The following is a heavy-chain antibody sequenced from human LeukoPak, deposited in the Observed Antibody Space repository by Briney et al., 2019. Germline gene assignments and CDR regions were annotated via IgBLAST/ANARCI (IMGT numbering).Heavy chain of an antibody. CDR3: ARGDTAMVKSLGYYYYGMDV. CDR1: GGTFSSYA. Sequence: ASVKVSCKASGGTFSSYAISWVRQAPGQGLEWMGRIIPILGIANYAQKFQGRVTITADKSTSTAYMELSSLRSEDTAVYYCARGDTAMVKSLGYYYYGMDVWGQGTTVTVSS. J-gene: IGHJ6*02. V-gene: IGHV1-69*04. CDR2: IIPILGIA. D-gene: IGHD5-18*01.